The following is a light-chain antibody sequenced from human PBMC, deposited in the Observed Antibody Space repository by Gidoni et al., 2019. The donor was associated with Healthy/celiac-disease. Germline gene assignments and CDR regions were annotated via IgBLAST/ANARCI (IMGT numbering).Light chain of an antibody. CDR3: QHYGSSRRT. CDR1: QSVSSSY. Sequence: EIVLTQSPGTLSLSPGERATLSCRASQSVSSSYLAWYQQKPGQAPRLLIYGASSRATGIPDRFSGSGSGTDFTLTISRLEPEDFAVYYCQHYGSSRRTFGQXTKVEIK. CDR2: GAS. J-gene: IGKJ1*01. V-gene: IGKV3-20*01.